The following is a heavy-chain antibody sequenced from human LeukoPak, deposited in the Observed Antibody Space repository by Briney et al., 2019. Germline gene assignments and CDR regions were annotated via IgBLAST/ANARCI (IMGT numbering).Heavy chain of an antibody. D-gene: IGHD7-27*01. Sequence: GGSLRLSCAASGFTFSSYSMNWVRQAPGKGLEWVSSISSSSSYIYYADSVKGRFTISRDNAKNSLYLQMNSLRAEDTAVYYCARELGRSAFDIWGQGTMVTVSS. CDR1: GFTFSSYS. CDR3: ARELGRSAFDI. V-gene: IGHV3-21*01. CDR2: ISSSSSYI. J-gene: IGHJ3*02.